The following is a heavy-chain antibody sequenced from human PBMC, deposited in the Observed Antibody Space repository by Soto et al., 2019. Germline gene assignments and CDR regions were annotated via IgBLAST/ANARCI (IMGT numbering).Heavy chain of an antibody. CDR3: ARVLHAYRNHANPPRFDP. CDR1: GFTFSDYY. V-gene: IGHV3-11*01. CDR2: ISGSGSPT. Sequence: QVQLVESGGGLVKPGGSLRLSCAASGFTFSDYYMSWIRQAPGRGLEWVSYISGSGSPTHYADSVKGRFTISRDNAKNSLYLQMKSLRVDDTALYYCARVLHAYRNHANPPRFDPWGQGTLVIVSS. D-gene: IGHD4-4*01. J-gene: IGHJ5*02.